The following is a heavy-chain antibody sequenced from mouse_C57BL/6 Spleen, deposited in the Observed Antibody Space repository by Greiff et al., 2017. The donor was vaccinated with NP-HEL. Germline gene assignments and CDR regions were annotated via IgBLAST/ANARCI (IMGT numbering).Heavy chain of an antibody. CDR2: IYPGAGDT. CDR3: ARSYGNLYYFDY. CDR1: GYAFSSSW. D-gene: IGHD2-1*01. Sequence: QVQLKQSGPELVQPGASVKISCKASGYAFSSSWMNWVKQRPGKGLEWIGRIYPGAGDTNYNGKFKGKATLTADKSSSTAYMQLSSRTSEDSAVYFCARSYGNLYYFDYWGQGTTLTVSS. V-gene: IGHV1-82*01. J-gene: IGHJ2*01.